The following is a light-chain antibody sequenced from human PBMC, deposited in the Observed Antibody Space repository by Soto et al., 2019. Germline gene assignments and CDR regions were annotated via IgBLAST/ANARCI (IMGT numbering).Light chain of an antibody. V-gene: IGKV3-15*01. J-gene: IGKJ2*01. CDR1: QSVASN. Sequence: EIVMTQSPASLSVSPGDGATLSCRASQSVASNVAWCQQKPGQGPRLLIHGASTRAVGVPARFRGSGSGTDFTLTISSLQSEDFAVYYCQQYHNWPPQYTFGQGTKLQIK. CDR3: QQYHNWPPQYT. CDR2: GAS.